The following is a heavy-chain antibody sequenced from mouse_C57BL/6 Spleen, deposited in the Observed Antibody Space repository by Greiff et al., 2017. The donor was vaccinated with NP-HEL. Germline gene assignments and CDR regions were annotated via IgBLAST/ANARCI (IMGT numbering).Heavy chain of an antibody. CDR3: ARGPFYSTAPYYYAMDY. CDR2: IYPGDGDT. V-gene: IGHV1-82*01. J-gene: IGHJ4*01. Sequence: VQLQQSGPELVKPGASVKISCKASGYAFSSSWMNWVKQRPGKGLEWIGRIYPGDGDTNYNGKFKGKATLTADKSSSTAYMQLSSLTSEDSAVYFCARGPFYSTAPYYYAMDYWGQGTSVTVSS. D-gene: IGHD2-1*01. CDR1: GYAFSSSW.